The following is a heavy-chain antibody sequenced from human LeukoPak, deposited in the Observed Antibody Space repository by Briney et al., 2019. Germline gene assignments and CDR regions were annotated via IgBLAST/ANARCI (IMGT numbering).Heavy chain of an antibody. J-gene: IGHJ4*02. CDR1: GGSISSYY. CDR2: IYYSGST. Sequence: SQTLSLTCTVSGGSISSYYWSWIRQPPGKGLEWIGYIYYSGSTNYNPSLKSRVTISVDTSKNQFSLKLSSVTAADTAVYYCARGSIAARAFDYWGQGTLITVSS. D-gene: IGHD6-6*01. V-gene: IGHV4-59*01. CDR3: ARGSIAARAFDY.